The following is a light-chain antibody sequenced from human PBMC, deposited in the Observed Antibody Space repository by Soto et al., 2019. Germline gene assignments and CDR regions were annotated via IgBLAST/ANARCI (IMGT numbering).Light chain of an antibody. CDR1: QSLLHSNGYNY. Sequence: DIMMTQSPLSLPVTPGEPASISCRSSQSLLHSNGYNYLDWYLQKPGQSPQLLIYLGSNRASGVPDWFSGSGSGTDFTLKISRVEAEDVGVYYCMQALQTPITFGQGTRLEIK. CDR2: LGS. J-gene: IGKJ5*01. CDR3: MQALQTPIT. V-gene: IGKV2-28*01.